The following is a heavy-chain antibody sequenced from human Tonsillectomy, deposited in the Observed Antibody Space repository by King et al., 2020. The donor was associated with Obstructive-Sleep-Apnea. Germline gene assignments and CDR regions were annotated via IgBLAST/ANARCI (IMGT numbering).Heavy chain of an antibody. J-gene: IGHJ5*02. D-gene: IGHD6-13*01. CDR3: ARGSGAAAVNWFDP. V-gene: IGHV4-34*01. CDR1: GGSFSDYY. CDR2: SNHSGST. Sequence: VQLQQWGAGLLRPSETLSLTCAVFGGSFSDYYWSWIRQPPGKGLDWIGESNHSGSTNYNPSLKSRVTISVDTSKNQFSLKLNSVTAADTAVYYCARGSGAAAVNWFDPWGQGTLVTVSS.